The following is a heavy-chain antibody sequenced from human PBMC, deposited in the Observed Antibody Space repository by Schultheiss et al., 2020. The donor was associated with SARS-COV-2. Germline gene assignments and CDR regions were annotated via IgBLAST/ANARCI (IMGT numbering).Heavy chain of an antibody. CDR3: ANQGPGLH. CDR2: ISSSSSYT. J-gene: IGHJ4*02. V-gene: IGHV3-11*03. CDR1: GFTFSDYY. Sequence: GESLKISCAASGFTFSDYYMSWIRQAPGKGLEWVSYISSSSSYTNYADSVKGRFTISRDNSKNTLYLQMNSLRAEDTAVYYCANQGPGLHWGQGTLVTVSS.